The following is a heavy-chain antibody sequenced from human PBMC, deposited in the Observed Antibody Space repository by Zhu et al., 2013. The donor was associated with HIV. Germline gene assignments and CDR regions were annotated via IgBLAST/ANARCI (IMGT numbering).Heavy chain of an antibody. J-gene: IGHJ4*02. CDR1: GFTFTSSA. CDR3: AADSLMWQLVLDY. V-gene: IGHV1-58*01. CDR2: IVVGSGNT. D-gene: IGHD6-6*01. Sequence: QMQLVQSGPEVKKPGTSVKVSCKASGFTFTSSAVQWVRQARGQRLEWIGWIVVGSGNTNYAQKFQERVTITRDMSTSTAYMELSSLRSEDTAVYYCAADSLMWQLVLDYWGQGTLVTVSS.